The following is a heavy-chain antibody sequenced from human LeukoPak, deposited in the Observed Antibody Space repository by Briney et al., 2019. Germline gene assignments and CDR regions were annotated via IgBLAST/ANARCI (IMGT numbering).Heavy chain of an antibody. CDR2: INPSGGST. V-gene: IGHV1-46*01. D-gene: IGHD2-21*01. CDR1: GYTFTSYY. CDR3: ARSVIPLGMDV. J-gene: IGHJ6*02. Sequence: EASVKVSCKASGYTFTSYYMHWVRQAPGQGLERMGIINPSGGSTSYAQKFQGRVTMTRDTSTSTVYMELSSLRSEDTAVYYCARSVIPLGMDVWGQGTTVTVSS.